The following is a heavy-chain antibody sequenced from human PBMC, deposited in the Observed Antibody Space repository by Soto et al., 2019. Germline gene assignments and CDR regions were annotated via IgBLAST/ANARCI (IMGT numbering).Heavy chain of an antibody. V-gene: IGHV1-18*01. CDR2: ISAYNGNT. Sequence: ASVKVSCKASGYTFTSYGISWVRQAPGQGLEWMGWISAYNGNTNYAQKLQGRVTMTTDTSTSTAYMELRSLRSDDTAVYYCARDKHRGIYYDFWSGYYGDYMDVWGKGTTVTVSS. D-gene: IGHD3-3*01. CDR1: GYTFTSYG. J-gene: IGHJ6*03. CDR3: ARDKHRGIYYDFWSGYYGDYMDV.